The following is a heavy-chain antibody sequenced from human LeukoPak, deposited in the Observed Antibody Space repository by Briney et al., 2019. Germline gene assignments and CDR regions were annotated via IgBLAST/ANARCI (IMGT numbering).Heavy chain of an antibody. CDR2: IDPYSGGT. CDR1: GYTFSAYY. D-gene: IGHD4-17*01. J-gene: IGHJ4*02. CDR3: VGTVTRMFDY. Sequence: ASVRLSCKASGYTFSAYYIHWVRQAPGQGLEWVGWIDPYSGGTKYAQKFQGRVTMTRDTSISTAYMELSSLTSDDTAVYYCVGTVTRMFDYWGQGPLVPVSS. V-gene: IGHV1-2*02.